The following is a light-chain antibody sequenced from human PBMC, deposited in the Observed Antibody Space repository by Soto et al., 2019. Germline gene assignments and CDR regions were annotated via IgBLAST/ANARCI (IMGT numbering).Light chain of an antibody. V-gene: IGLV2-8*01. CDR2: EVR. CDR1: SSDVGGYKY. Sequence: QSALTQPPSASGSAGQSITISCTGTSSDVGGYKYVSWYQQHPGKAPKLIIYEVRERPSGVPARFSGSKSGNTASLTVSGVLAADEAGDYCCSSFGNSSFVVFGGGTKLTVL. J-gene: IGLJ3*02. CDR3: CSSFGNSSFVV.